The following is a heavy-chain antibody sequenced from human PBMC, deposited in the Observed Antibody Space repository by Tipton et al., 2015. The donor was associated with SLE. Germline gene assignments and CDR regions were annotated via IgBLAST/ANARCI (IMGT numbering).Heavy chain of an antibody. CDR1: GFTFSSYA. Sequence: SLRLSCAASGFTFSSYAMHWVRQAPGKGLEWVTIISHDGSDKYYADSVKGRFTISRDNANNTLYLQMNSLRDEDTAVYYCARGILRFLDWLPNSSWFDPWGQGTLVTVSS. CDR2: ISHDGSDK. D-gene: IGHD3-3*01. V-gene: IGHV3-30*04. J-gene: IGHJ5*02. CDR3: ARGILRFLDWLPNSSWFDP.